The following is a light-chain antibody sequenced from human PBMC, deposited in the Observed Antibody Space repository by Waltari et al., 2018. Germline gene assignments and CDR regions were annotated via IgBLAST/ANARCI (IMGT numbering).Light chain of an antibody. J-gene: IGLJ3*02. V-gene: IGLV1-51*01. Sequence: QSVLTQPPSVSAAPGQRVTISCSGGSSNIGNNDVSWYQQFPGTAPKLLITHNHKRPFGIPDRFSGSKSGTSATLGITGLQTGDEADYYCATWDSRLSVVVFGGGTKVTVL. CDR1: SSNIGNND. CDR3: ATWDSRLSVVV. CDR2: HNH.